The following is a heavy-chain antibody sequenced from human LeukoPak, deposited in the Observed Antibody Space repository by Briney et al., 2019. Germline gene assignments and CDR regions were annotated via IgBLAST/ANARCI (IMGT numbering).Heavy chain of an antibody. CDR1: GFTFSSYA. J-gene: IGHJ3*02. CDR2: ISYDGSNK. V-gene: IGHV3-30-3*01. Sequence: GGSLRLSCAASGFTFSSYAMHWVRQAPGKGLEWVAAISYDGSNKYYADSVKGRFTISRDNSKNTLYLQMNSLRAEDTAVYYCARERSHAFDIWGQGTMVTVSS. CDR3: ARERSHAFDI.